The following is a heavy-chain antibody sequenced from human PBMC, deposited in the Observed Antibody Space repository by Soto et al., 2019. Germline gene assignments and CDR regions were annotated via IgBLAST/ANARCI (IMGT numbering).Heavy chain of an antibody. Sequence: QVQLVESGGGVVQPGRSLRLSCAASGFTFSSNGMHWVRQAPGKGLEWVAVISYDGSNKQYADSVKGRFTISRDNSKNTLCLQMNSLRVEDTAVYYCAKDKWAFSFAVEVWGQGTMVTVSS. CDR3: AKDKWAFSFAVEV. D-gene: IGHD1-26*01. V-gene: IGHV3-30*18. CDR1: GFTFSSNG. CDR2: ISYDGSNK. J-gene: IGHJ3*01.